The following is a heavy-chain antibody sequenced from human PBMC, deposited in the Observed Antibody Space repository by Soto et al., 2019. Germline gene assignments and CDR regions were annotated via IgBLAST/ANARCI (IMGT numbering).Heavy chain of an antibody. CDR1: GGSISGYY. V-gene: IGHV4-4*07. D-gene: IGHD5-18*01. CDR2: IYSDGTT. CDR3: ARDRGYRSGSFGS. J-gene: IGHJ5*02. Sequence: PSETLSLTCIVSGGSISGYYWSWIRQPAGKELEWIGRIYSDGTTNYNPSLKGRGTMSVDTSKKQISLKLTSVTAADTAMYYCARDRGYRSGSFGSWGQGTLVTVSS.